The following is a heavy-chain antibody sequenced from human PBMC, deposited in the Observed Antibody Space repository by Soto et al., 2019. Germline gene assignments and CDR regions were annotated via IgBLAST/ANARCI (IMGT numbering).Heavy chain of an antibody. CDR2: ISYDGSNK. D-gene: IGHD2-15*01. J-gene: IGHJ4*02. Sequence: QVQLVESGGGVVQPGRSLRLSCAASGFTFSSYGMHWVRQAPGKGLEWVAVISYDGSNKYYADSVKGRFTISRDNSKNTLYLQMNSQRAEDTAVYYCAKDAWGGVVVVAATPGGFDYWGQGTLVTVSS. CDR3: AKDAWGGVVVVAATPGGFDY. V-gene: IGHV3-30*18. CDR1: GFTFSSYG.